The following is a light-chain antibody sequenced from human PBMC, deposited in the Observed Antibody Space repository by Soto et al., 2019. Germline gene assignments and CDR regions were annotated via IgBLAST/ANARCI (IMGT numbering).Light chain of an antibody. CDR1: SSDVGGYNY. J-gene: IGLJ2*01. Sequence: QSALTQPASVSGSPGQSITISCTGTSSDVGGYNYVSWYQQHPGKAPKLMMYEVSNRPSGVSNRFSGSKSVNTASLTISGLQAEDEADYYCSSYTSSSTRVFGGGTKLTGL. CDR3: SSYTSSSTRV. V-gene: IGLV2-14*01. CDR2: EVS.